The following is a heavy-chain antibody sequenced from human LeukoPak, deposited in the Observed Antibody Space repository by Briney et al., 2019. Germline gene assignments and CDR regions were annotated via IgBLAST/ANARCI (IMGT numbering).Heavy chain of an antibody. Sequence: TSETLSLTCTVSGGSISSYYWSWIRQPPGKGLEWIGYIYYSGSTNYNPSLKSRVTISVDTSKNQFSLKLSSVTAADTAVYYCARSKGLAWEYYFDYWGQGTLVTVSS. CDR2: IYYSGST. CDR1: GGSISSYY. D-gene: IGHD1-26*01. CDR3: ARSKGLAWEYYFDY. V-gene: IGHV4-59*01. J-gene: IGHJ4*02.